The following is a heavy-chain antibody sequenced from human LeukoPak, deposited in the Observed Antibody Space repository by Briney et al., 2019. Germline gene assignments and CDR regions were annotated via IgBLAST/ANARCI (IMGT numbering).Heavy chain of an antibody. V-gene: IGHV1-69*01. J-gene: IGHJ4*02. D-gene: IGHD2-21*01. CDR1: GGTFSSYA. Sequence: GSSVKVSCKASGGTFSSYAISWVRQAPGQGLEWMGGIIPIFGTANYAQKFQGRVTITADESTSTAYMELSSLRSEDTAVYYCASWNSRRGGDSLWGQGTLDTVSS. CDR3: ASWNSRRGGDSL. CDR2: IIPIFGTA.